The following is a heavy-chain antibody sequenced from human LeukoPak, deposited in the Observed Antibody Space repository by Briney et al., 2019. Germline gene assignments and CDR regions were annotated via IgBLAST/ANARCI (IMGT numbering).Heavy chain of an antibody. CDR1: GFIFRNYA. J-gene: IGHJ4*02. D-gene: IGHD3-9*01. Sequence: GGSLRLSCAASGFIFRNYAMSWVRQAPGRGLEWVSAITGSGVTAYYADSVKGRFTISRENSKNTLYVEMNTLRAEDTAVYYCAKWGDYDILTGYYVSDFWGQGTLVTVSS. V-gene: IGHV3-23*01. CDR2: ITGSGVTA. CDR3: AKWGDYDILTGYYVSDF.